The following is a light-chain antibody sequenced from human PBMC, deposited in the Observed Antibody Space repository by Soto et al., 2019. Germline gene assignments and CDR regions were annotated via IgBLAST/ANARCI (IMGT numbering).Light chain of an antibody. CDR1: QTISRN. CDR3: QQCYSLPYT. J-gene: IGKJ2*01. CDR2: VVS. Sequence: DIQLTQSPSSLSASVGDRVTITCRASQTISRNLNWYQQKPGEAPKLLMYVVSSLQGGVPSRFSGSESGTDYTLTISSLQPDDFATYYCQQCYSLPYTFGQGTKLEIK. V-gene: IGKV1-39*01.